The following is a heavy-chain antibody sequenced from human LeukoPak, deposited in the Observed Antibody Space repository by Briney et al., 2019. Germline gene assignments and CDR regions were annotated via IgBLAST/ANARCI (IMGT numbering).Heavy chain of an antibody. CDR3: AGTPYCSSDNCYRFYNGNDGFDI. V-gene: IGHV4-59*08. D-gene: IGHD2-2*01. Sequence: SETLSLTCTVSGGSISSHYWSWFRQTPGERPEWIAFIYYSGTTNYNPSLKGRVTISIDLSKNQFSLKLSSVTAADTAVYYCAGTPYCSSDNCYRFYNGNDGFDIWGQGTKVTVSS. CDR2: IYYSGTT. CDR1: GGSISSHY. J-gene: IGHJ3*02.